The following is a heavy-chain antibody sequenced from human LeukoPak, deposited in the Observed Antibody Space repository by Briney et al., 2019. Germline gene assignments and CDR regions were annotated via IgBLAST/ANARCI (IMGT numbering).Heavy chain of an antibody. CDR1: GYTFTSYD. V-gene: IGHV1-8*01. D-gene: IGHD2-21*02. CDR2: MNPNSGNT. CDR3: ATEPGGDSGYFQH. Sequence: ASVKVSCKASGYTFTSYDINWVRQATGQGLEWMGWMNPNSGNTGYAQKFQGRVTMTEDTSTDTAYMELSSLRSEDTAVYYCATEPGGDSGYFQHWGQGTLVTVSS. J-gene: IGHJ1*01.